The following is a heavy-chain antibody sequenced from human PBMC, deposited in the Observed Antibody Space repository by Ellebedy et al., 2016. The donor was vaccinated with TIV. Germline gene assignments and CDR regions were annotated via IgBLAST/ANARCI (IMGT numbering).Heavy chain of an antibody. J-gene: IGHJ4*02. CDR2: ISSTGSRT. V-gene: IGHV3-23*01. CDR1: GFTFSSYA. CDR3: AKGRGGGSDTSAPRYYFDY. Sequence: GESLKIPCAASGFTFSSYAMSWVRQAPGKGLEWVSTISSTGSRTYYADSVEGRFIISRDNSKKTLYLQMNSLRAEDTAVNYCAKGRGGGSDTSAPRYYFDYWGLGTLVTVSS. D-gene: IGHD3-22*01.